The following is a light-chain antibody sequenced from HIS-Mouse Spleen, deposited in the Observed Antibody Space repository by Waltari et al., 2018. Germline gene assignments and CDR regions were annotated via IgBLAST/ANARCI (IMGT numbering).Light chain of an antibody. J-gene: IGLJ3*02. CDR2: DVS. Sequence: QSALTQPASVSGSPGPSITISCTGTTSAVGGYNYVSWYQHHPGKAPKLMIYDVSNRPSWVSNRFSGSKSGNTASLTISGLQAEDEADYYCSSYTSSSTWVFGGGTKLTVL. CDR3: SSYTSSSTWV. CDR1: TSAVGGYNY. V-gene: IGLV2-14*03.